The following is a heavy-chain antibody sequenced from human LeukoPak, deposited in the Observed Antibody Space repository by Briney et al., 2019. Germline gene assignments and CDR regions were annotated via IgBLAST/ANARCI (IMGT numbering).Heavy chain of an antibody. V-gene: IGHV3-11*06. CDR3: ARESVLGGDY. Sequence: GGSLRLSCVASGFTFSDYYMSWIRQAPGKGLEWVSYISSSSSYTNYADSVKGRFTFSRDNAKNSLYLQMNSLRAEDTAVYYCARESVLGGDYWGQGTLVTVSS. J-gene: IGHJ4*02. CDR1: GFTFSDYY. D-gene: IGHD3-16*01. CDR2: ISSSSSYT.